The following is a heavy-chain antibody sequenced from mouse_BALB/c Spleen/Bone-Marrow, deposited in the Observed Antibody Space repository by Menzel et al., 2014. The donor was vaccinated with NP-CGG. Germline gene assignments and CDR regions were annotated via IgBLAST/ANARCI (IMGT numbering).Heavy chain of an antibody. CDR2: IYPGDGDT. CDR1: GYAFSSSW. Sequence: QVQLKDSGPELVKPGASVKISRKASGYAFSSSWMNWVKQRPGQGLEWIGRIYPGDGDTKYNGKFKGKATLTADKSSSTAYMQLSSLTSVDSAVYFCARSDGYRDMDYWGQGTSVTVSS. J-gene: IGHJ4*01. D-gene: IGHD2-3*01. CDR3: ARSDGYRDMDY. V-gene: IGHV1-82*01.